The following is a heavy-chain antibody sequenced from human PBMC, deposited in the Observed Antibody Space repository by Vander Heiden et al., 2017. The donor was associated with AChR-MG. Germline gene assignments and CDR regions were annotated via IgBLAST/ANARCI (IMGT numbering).Heavy chain of an antibody. CDR1: GFTFSSYS. J-gene: IGHJ6*02. Sequence: EVQLVESGGGLVKPGGSLRLSCAASGFTFSSYSMNWVRQAPGKGLEWVSSISSSSSYIYYADSVKGRFTISRDNAKNSLYLQMNSLRAEDTAVYYCARDSSSWRLNYYYYYGMDVWGQGTTVTVSS. V-gene: IGHV3-21*01. CDR3: ARDSSSWRLNYYYYYGMDV. CDR2: ISSSSSYI. D-gene: IGHD6-13*01.